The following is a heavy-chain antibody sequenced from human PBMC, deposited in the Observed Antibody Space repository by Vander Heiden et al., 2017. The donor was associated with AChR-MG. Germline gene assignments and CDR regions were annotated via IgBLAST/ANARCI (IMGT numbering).Heavy chain of an antibody. Sequence: QVQLVESGGGVVQPGRSLRLSCAASGLTFRSYAMQWVRQAPGKGLEWVAVISYDGSNKYYADSVKGRFTISRDNSKNTLYLQMNSLRAEDTAVYYCAREATYYDFWSGFPPYYYGMDVWGQGTTVTVSS. CDR3: AREATYYDFWSGFPPYYYGMDV. J-gene: IGHJ6*02. CDR2: ISYDGSNK. CDR1: GLTFRSYA. D-gene: IGHD3-3*01. V-gene: IGHV3-30-3*01.